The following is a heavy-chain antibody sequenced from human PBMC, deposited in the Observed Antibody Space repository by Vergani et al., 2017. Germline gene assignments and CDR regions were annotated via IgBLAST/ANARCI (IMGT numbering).Heavy chain of an antibody. V-gene: IGHV4-31*03. J-gene: IGHJ4*02. CDR2: IYSTGST. Sequence: QVQLQESGPGLVKPSQTLSLTCTVSGGSISSGGYYWNWIRQHPGQGLEWVGYIYSTGSTHHNPSLRRRINMSVDTSKNQFSLKLNSVTAADTAVYYCARMGGYDEGDAFRIGYFDSWGPGILVTVSS. CDR1: GGSISSGGYY. CDR3: ARMGGYDEGDAFRIGYFDS. D-gene: IGHD3-22*01.